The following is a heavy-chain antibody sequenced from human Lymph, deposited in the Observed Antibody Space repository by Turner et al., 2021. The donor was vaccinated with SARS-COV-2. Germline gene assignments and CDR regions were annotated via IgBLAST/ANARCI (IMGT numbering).Heavy chain of an antibody. J-gene: IGHJ6*02. V-gene: IGHV3-53*02. CDR2: IYSGGTK. CDR3: ARDLGTYGMDV. Sequence: EVQLVETGGGLIQPGGSLRLSCAASGIIVSRNYMNWVRQAPGKGVEWVSVIYSGGTKYYADSVKGRFTISRDNSKNTLYLQMNSLRVEDTAVYYCARDLGTYGMDVWGQGTTVTVSS. CDR1: GIIVSRNY. D-gene: IGHD6-13*01.